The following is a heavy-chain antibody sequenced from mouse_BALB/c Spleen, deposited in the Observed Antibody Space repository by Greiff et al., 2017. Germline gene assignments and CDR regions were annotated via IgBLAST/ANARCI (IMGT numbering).Heavy chain of an antibody. V-gene: IGHV5-6*01. CDR3: ARLDGYYVAY. J-gene: IGHJ3*01. CDR2: ISSGGSYT. Sequence: EVMLVESGGDLVKPGGSLKLSCAASGFTFSSYGMSWVRQTPDKRLEWVATISSGGSYTYYPDSVKGRFTISRDNAKNTLYLQMSSLKSEDTAMYYCARLDGYYVAYWGQGTLVTVSA. D-gene: IGHD2-3*01. CDR1: GFTFSSYG.